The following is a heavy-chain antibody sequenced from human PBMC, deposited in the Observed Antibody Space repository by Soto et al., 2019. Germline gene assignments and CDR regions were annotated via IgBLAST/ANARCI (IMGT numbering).Heavy chain of an antibody. V-gene: IGHV4-34*01. CDR1: GGSFSGYY. CDR2: INHSGST. J-gene: IGHJ3*02. CDR3: ARGPSIAVATALDI. Sequence: SETLSLTCAVYGGSFSGYYWSWIRQPPGKGLEWIGEINHSGSTNYTPSLTSRVTISVDTSKDQFSLKLSSVTAADTAVYYCARGPSIAVATALDIGGQGTMVTVSS. D-gene: IGHD6-19*01.